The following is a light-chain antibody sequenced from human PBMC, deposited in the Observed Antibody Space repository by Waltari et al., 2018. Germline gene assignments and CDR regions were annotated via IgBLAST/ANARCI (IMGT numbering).Light chain of an antibody. CDR1: QTFASYY. J-gene: IGKJ1*01. Sequence: EIVLTQSPGTLSLSPGERVTLSCRASQTFASYYLAWYQQKPGQAPRLLMYAASHRATGIPDRFSGSGSGTDFTLTINRLEPEDFAVYYCQYYGSSRTFSQGTKVEIK. V-gene: IGKV3-20*01. CDR3: QYYGSSRT. CDR2: AAS.